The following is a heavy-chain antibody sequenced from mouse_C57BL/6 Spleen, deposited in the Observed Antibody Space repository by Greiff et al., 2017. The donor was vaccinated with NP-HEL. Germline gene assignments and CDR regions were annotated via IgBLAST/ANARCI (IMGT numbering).Heavy chain of an antibody. V-gene: IGHV5-4*03. CDR3: ASGGLPYYFDY. J-gene: IGHJ2*01. Sequence: DVKLVESGGGLVKPGGSLKLSCAASGFTFSSYAMSWVRQTPEKRLEWVATISDGGSYTYYPDNVKGRFTISRDNAKNNLYLQMSHLKSEDTAMYYCASGGLPYYFDYWGQGTTLTVSS. CDR1: GFTFSSYA. CDR2: ISDGGSYT. D-gene: IGHD2-4*01.